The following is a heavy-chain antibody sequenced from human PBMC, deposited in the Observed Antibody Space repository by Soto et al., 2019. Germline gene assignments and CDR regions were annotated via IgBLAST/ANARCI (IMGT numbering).Heavy chain of an antibody. CDR2: IKQDGSEK. Sequence: GGSLRLSCAASGFTFSSYWMSWVRQAPGKGLEWVANIKQDGSEKYYVDSVKGRFTISRDNAKNSLYLQMNSLRAEDTAVDYCARGYSSGLYAFYYWGQGTLVTVSS. CDR3: ARGYSSGLYAFYY. V-gene: IGHV3-7*01. J-gene: IGHJ4*02. CDR1: GFTFSSYW. D-gene: IGHD6-19*01.